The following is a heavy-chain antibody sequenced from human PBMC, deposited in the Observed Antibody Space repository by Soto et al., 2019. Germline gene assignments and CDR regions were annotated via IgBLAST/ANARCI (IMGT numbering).Heavy chain of an antibody. J-gene: IGHJ4*02. CDR3: AHSPFLLYASSGYFRARSHYFDY. CDR1: GFSLSTSGVG. V-gene: IGHV2-5*01. Sequence: QITLKESGPTLVKPTQTLTLTCTFSGFSLSTSGVGVGWIRQPPGKALEWLALIYWNDDKRYSPSLKSRLTITKDTSKNQVVLTMTNMDPVDTSTYYCAHSPFLLYASSGYFRARSHYFDYWGQGTLVTVSS. CDR2: IYWNDDK. D-gene: IGHD3-22*01.